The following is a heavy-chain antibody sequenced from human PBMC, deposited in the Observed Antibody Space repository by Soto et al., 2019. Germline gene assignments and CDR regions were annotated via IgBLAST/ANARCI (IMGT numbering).Heavy chain of an antibody. CDR1: GFTFSSYG. D-gene: IGHD3-16*01. CDR2: ISYDGSNK. V-gene: IGHV3-30*18. Sequence: QVQLVESGGGVVQPGRSLRLSCAASGFTFSSYGMHWVRQAPGKGLEWVAVISYDGSNKYYADSVKGRFTISRDNSKNTLYLQMNSLRAEDTAVYYCAKDGGYDPYPNWFDPWGQGTLVTVSS. J-gene: IGHJ5*02. CDR3: AKDGGYDPYPNWFDP.